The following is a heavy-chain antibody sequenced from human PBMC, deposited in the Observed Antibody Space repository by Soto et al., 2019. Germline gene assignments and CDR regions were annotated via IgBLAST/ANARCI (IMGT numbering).Heavy chain of an antibody. CDR3: ARRYCSGGSCYYLNPYFDY. CDR2: IYYSGGT. Sequence: QLQLQESGPGLVKPSETLSLTCTVSGGSISSSNYYWGWIRQPPGKGLEWIGSIYYSGGTYYNPSLNSRVTISVDTSKNQFSLRLSSVTAADTAVYYCARRYCSGGSCYYLNPYFDYWGQGALVTVSS. V-gene: IGHV4-39*01. CDR1: GGSISSSNYY. J-gene: IGHJ4*02. D-gene: IGHD2-15*01.